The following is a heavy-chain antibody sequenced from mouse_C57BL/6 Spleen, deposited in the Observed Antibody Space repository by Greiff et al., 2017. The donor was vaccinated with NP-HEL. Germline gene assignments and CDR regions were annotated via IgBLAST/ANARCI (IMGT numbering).Heavy chain of an antibody. V-gene: IGHV1-54*01. CDR3: ARSEGLTGSFAY. CDR2: INPGSGGT. Sequence: QVQLQQSGAELVRPGTSVKVSCKASGYAFTNYLIEWVKQRPGQGLEWIGVINPGSGGTNYNEKFKGKATLTADKSSSTAYMQLSSLTSEDSAVYFCARSEGLTGSFAYWGQGTLVTVS. CDR1: GYAFTNYL. D-gene: IGHD4-1*01. J-gene: IGHJ3*01.